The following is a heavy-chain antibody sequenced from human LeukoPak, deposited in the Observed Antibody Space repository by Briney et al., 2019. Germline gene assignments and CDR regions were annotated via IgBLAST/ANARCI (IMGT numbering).Heavy chain of an antibody. J-gene: IGHJ3*02. CDR3: AKDRSGSYDAFNI. D-gene: IGHD1-26*01. CDR1: GFTFSSYG. CDR2: IRYDGSNK. V-gene: IGHV3-30*02. Sequence: PGGSLRLSCAASGFTFSSYGMHWVRQAPGKGLEWVAFIRYDGSNKYYADSVKGRFTISRDNSKNTLYLQMNSLRAEDTAVYYCAKDRSGSYDAFNIWGRGTMVTVSS.